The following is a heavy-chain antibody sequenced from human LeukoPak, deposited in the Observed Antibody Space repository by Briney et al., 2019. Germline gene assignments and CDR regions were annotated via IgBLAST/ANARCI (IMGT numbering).Heavy chain of an antibody. J-gene: IGHJ6*02. V-gene: IGHV1-46*01. D-gene: IGHD6-19*01. Sequence: ASVKVSCKASGYTFTSYYMHWVRQAPGQGREWMGIINPSGGSTSYAQKFQGRVTMTRDTSTSTVYMELSSLRSEDTAVYYCARVRGVAVAAKHGMDVWGQGTTVTVSS. CDR1: GYTFTSYY. CDR2: INPSGGST. CDR3: ARVRGVAVAAKHGMDV.